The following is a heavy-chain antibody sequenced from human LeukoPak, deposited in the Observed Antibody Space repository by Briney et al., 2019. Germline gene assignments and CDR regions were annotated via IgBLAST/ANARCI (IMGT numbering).Heavy chain of an antibody. V-gene: IGHV3-23*01. Sequence: PGGSLRLSCAGSGFTFRTHGMNWVRQAPGKGLEWVSGVTPTGDPTYYADPVKGRFTIARDNSKNTLYLQMDSLRAEDTAVYYCAKDNYYFDYWGQGTLVTVSS. CDR2: VTPTGDPT. CDR3: AKDNYYFDY. D-gene: IGHD1-20*01. J-gene: IGHJ4*02. CDR1: GFTFRTHG.